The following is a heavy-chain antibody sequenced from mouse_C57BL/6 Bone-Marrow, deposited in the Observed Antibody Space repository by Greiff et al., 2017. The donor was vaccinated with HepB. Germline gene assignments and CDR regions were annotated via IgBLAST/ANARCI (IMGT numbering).Heavy chain of an antibody. V-gene: IGHV3-6*01. Sequence: EVKLQESGPGLVKPSQSLSLTCSVTGYSITSGYYWNWIRQFPGNKLEWMGYISYDGSNNYNPSLKNRISITRDTSKNQFFLKLNSVTTEDTATYYCARENWDGFAYWGQGTLVTVSA. CDR1: GYSITSGYY. CDR2: ISYDGSN. CDR3: ARENWDGFAY. J-gene: IGHJ3*01. D-gene: IGHD4-1*01.